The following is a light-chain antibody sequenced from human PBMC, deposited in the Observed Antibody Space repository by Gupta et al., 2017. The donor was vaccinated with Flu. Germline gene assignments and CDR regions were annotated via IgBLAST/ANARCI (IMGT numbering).Light chain of an antibody. CDR1: QIGSKS. CDR2: DVT. V-gene: IGLV3-21*03. Sequence: SYVLTQPPSVSVAPGKTARLTCGGDQIGSKSVHWYQQKPGQAPVLVVYDVTDRPSGIPERFSGSNSENTATLTISSVEAGDEADYYCHVWEGRSDHHVVFGGGTKLTVL. J-gene: IGLJ2*01. CDR3: HVWEGRSDHHVV.